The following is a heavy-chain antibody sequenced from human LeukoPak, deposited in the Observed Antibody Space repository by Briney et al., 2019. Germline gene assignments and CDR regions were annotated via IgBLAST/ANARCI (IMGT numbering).Heavy chain of an antibody. D-gene: IGHD4-11*01. CDR1: GFTFSSYA. CDR2: ISGSGGST. V-gene: IGHV3-23*01. CDR3: TRASNYDLGYFDY. Sequence: TGGSLRLSCAASGFTFSSYAMSWVRQAPGKGLEWVSAISGSGGSTYYADSVKGRFTISRDNSKNTLYLQMNSLKTEDTAVYYCTRASNYDLGYFDYWGQGTLVTVSS. J-gene: IGHJ4*02.